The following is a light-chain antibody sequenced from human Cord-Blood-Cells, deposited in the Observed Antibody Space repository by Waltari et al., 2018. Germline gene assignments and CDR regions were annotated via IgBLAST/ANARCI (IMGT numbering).Light chain of an antibody. Sequence: SYELTQPPSVSVSPGQTASITCSGDKLGDKYACWYQQKPGQSPVLVLYQYSKRPSGLPERFSGSNSGNTATLTISGTQAMDEADYYCQAWDSSTDYVFGTGTKVTVL. J-gene: IGLJ1*01. V-gene: IGLV3-1*01. CDR2: QYS. CDR3: QAWDSSTDYV. CDR1: KLGDKY.